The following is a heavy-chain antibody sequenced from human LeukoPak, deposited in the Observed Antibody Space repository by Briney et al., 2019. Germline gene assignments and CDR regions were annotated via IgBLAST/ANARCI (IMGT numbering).Heavy chain of an antibody. Sequence: PGGSLRLSCAASGFTFSSYSMNWVRQAPGKGLEWVSYISSSSSSIYYADSVKGRFTISRDNAKNSLYLQMNSLRAEDTAVYYCAKGGRFGILTGYYFGYWGQGTLVTVSS. CDR2: ISSSSSSI. CDR1: GFTFSSYS. V-gene: IGHV3-48*01. CDR3: AKGGRFGILTGYYFGY. D-gene: IGHD3-9*01. J-gene: IGHJ4*02.